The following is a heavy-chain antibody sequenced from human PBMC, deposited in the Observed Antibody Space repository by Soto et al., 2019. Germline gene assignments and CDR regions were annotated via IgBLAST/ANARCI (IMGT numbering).Heavy chain of an antibody. V-gene: IGHV4-39*01. D-gene: IGHD3-10*01. CDR2: IYYSGST. CDR3: ARQDDYYGSGSYEYNWFDP. CDR1: GGSISSSSYY. Sequence: QLQLQESGPGLVKPSETLSLTCTVSGGSISSSSYYWGWIRQPPGKGLEWIGSIYYSGSTYYNPSLKSRVTISVVTSKNQFSLKLSSGTAADTAVYYCARQDDYYGSGSYEYNWFDPWGQGTLFTVSS. J-gene: IGHJ5*02.